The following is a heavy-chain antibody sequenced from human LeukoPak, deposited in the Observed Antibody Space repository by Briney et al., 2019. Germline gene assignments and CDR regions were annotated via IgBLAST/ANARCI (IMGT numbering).Heavy chain of an antibody. CDR1: GFTFSGSA. Sequence: GGSLRLSRAASGFTFSGSAMHWVRQASGKGLEWVGRIRGKANNYATAYAASVKGRFTISRDDSKNTAYLQMNSLKTEDTAVYYCTRETFDYWGQGTLVTVSS. V-gene: IGHV3-73*01. CDR3: TRETFDY. J-gene: IGHJ4*02. CDR2: IRGKANNYAT.